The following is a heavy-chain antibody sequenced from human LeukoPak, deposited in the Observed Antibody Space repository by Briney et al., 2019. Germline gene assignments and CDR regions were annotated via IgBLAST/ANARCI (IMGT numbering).Heavy chain of an antibody. CDR1: GYTFTSYY. J-gene: IGHJ4*02. V-gene: IGHV1-46*01. Sequence: ASVKVSCRASGYTFTSYYMHWVRQAPGQGLEWMGIINPSGGSTSYAQKFQGRVTMTRDTSTSTVYMELSSLRSEDTAVYYCARDRSTLIVLLITTPLDYWGQGTLVTVSS. CDR2: INPSGGST. D-gene: IGHD3-22*01. CDR3: ARDRSTLIVLLITTPLDY.